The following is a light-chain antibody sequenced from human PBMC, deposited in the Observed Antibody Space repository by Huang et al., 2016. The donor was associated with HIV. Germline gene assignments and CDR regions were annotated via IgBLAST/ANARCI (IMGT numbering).Light chain of an antibody. V-gene: IGKV1-NL1*01. CDR3: QQYFTSPPLT. CDR2: AAS. CDR1: QGISKS. J-gene: IGKJ4*01. Sequence: DIQMTQSPSSLSASVGDRVTITFRASQGISKSLAWYQQKPGRAPKLLVYAASRLGSWVPSRYSGREAGTDYTLTSSRLQPEDFATYYCQQYFTSPPLTFGGGTKVEIK.